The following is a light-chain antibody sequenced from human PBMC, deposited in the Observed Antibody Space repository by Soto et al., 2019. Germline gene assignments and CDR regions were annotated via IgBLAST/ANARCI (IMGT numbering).Light chain of an antibody. CDR3: QQYKSWPWYT. CDR1: QSVGTN. Sequence: EMVMTQSPATLSVSPGERATLSCRASQSVGTNLAWYQQKPGQAPRLLIYDASTRATAIPARLSGSGSGTEFTLTVSSLQSEDFAVYYCQQYKSWPWYTFGQGTKLEIK. J-gene: IGKJ2*01. V-gene: IGKV3-15*01. CDR2: DAS.